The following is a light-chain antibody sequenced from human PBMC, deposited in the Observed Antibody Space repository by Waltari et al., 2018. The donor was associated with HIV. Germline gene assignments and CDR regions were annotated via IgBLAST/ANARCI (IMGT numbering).Light chain of an antibody. J-gene: IGKJ1*01. CDR1: QSVSSN. CDR2: GAS. CDR3: QQYDSSPPGT. V-gene: IGKV3-15*01. Sequence: EVVMTQSPATLSVSPGERATLSCRASQSVSSNLAWYQQKPDQAPRLLIYGASTRASGIPARFSGSGSGTEFTLTISSLQSEDFAVYYCQQYDSSPPGTFGQGTKVEIK.